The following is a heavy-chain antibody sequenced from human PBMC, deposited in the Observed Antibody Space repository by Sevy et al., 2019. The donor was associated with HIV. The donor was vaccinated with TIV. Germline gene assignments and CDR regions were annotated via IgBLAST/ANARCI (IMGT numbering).Heavy chain of an antibody. J-gene: IGHJ6*02. D-gene: IGHD3-9*01. V-gene: IGHV3-23*01. Sequence: GGSLRLSCAASGFTFSSYAMSWVRQAPGKGLEWVSAISGSGGSTYYADSVKGRFTISRDNSKNTLYLQMNSLRAEDRVVYDCAKDHDFVTGGRRDYYDGIDVWGQGTTVTVSS. CDR3: AKDHDFVTGGRRDYYDGIDV. CDR2: ISGSGGST. CDR1: GFTFSSYA.